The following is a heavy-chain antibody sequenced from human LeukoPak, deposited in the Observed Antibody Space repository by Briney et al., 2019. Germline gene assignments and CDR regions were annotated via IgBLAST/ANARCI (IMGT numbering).Heavy chain of an antibody. CDR3: AKGRGSDTSCYDY. V-gene: IGHV3-23*01. CDR2: ISGSGGNT. CDR1: GFIFSSHA. D-gene: IGHD2-2*01. Sequence: GGSLRLSCAASGFIFSSHAMSWVRQARGGGVEWVSTISGSGGNTYYADSVKGTFTISRDNSTNMLYLKTNSLRGEDTAVYYCAKGRGSDTSCYDYWGQGTLVTVSS. J-gene: IGHJ4*02.